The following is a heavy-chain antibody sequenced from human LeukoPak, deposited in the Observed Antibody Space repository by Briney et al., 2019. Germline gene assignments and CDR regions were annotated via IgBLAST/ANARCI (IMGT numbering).Heavy chain of an antibody. CDR3: AGGVGATYNRFDP. J-gene: IGHJ5*02. CDR2: IHPNSGAT. Sequence: ASVMVSCKASGYTFIDHYIQWVRQAPGQGLEWMGWIHPNSGATTSAQKFQGRVTMTRDVSISTAYMEVSSLTSDDTAMYYCAGGVGATYNRFDPWGQGTLVTVSS. CDR1: GYTFIDHY. V-gene: IGHV1-2*02. D-gene: IGHD1-26*01.